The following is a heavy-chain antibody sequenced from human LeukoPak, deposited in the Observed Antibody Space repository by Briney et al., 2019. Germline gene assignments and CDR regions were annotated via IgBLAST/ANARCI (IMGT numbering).Heavy chain of an antibody. Sequence: GGSLRLSCAASGFTFSSYWMHWVRQAPGKGLVWVSRIKTDGSSTSYADSVKGRFTISRDNAKNTLYLQMNSLRVEDTAVYYCARGGDGYYLWGQGTLVTVSS. D-gene: IGHD3-22*01. V-gene: IGHV3-74*01. J-gene: IGHJ5*02. CDR2: IKTDGSST. CDR1: GFTFSSYW. CDR3: ARGGDGYYL.